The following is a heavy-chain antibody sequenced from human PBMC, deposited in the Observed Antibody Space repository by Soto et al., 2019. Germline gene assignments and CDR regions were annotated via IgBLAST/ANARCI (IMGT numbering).Heavy chain of an antibody. V-gene: IGHV3-23*01. CDR1: GFTFSSYA. D-gene: IGHD4-4*01. CDR3: AKSPGATTVARPFDY. CDR2: ISGSGGST. J-gene: IGHJ4*02. Sequence: GGSLRLSCAASGFTFSSYAMNWVRQAPGKELEWVSVISGSGGSTYYADSVKGRFTISRDNSKNTLYLQMNSLRAEDTAVYSCAKSPGATTVARPFDYWGQGTLVTVSS.